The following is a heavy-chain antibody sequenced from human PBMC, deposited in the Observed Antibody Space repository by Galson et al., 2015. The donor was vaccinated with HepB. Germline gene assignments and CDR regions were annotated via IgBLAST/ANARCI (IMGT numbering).Heavy chain of an antibody. CDR3: AKGGGYDSSGYYFDLYYFDY. Sequence: SLRLSCAASGFTFSSYGMHWVRQAPGKGLEWVAVISYDGSNKYYADSVKGRFTISRDNSKNTLYLQMNSLRAEDTAVYYCAKGGGYDSSGYYFDLYYFDYWGQGTLVTVSS. V-gene: IGHV3-30*18. CDR2: ISYDGSNK. J-gene: IGHJ4*02. CDR1: GFTFSSYG. D-gene: IGHD3-22*01.